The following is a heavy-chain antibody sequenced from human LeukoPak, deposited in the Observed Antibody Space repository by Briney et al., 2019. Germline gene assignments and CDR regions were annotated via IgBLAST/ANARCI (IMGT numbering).Heavy chain of an antibody. J-gene: IGHJ4*02. V-gene: IGHV4-59*01. D-gene: IGHD3-16*01. CDR3: ATSGGFNSPRQY. CDR2: VCYYGTT. CDR1: GDSISSYF. Sequence: PSETLSLTCSVSGDSISSYFWAWIRQPPGKGLEWIGYVCYYGTTNYNPSLRNRVAISIDTSKNQFSLKLNSATAADTAVYYCATSGGFNSPRQYWGQGTLVTVSS.